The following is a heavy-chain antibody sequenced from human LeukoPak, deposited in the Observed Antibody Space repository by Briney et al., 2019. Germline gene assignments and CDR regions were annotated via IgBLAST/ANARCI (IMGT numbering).Heavy chain of an antibody. Sequence: SETLSLTCTVSGGSISSSSYYWGWIRQPPGKGLEWIGSIYYSGSTYYNPSLKSRVTISVDTSKNQFSLKLSSVPAADTAVHYCASTEPKYYYDSSGYYGRDALDIWGQGTMVTVSS. CDR3: ASTEPKYYYDSSGYYGRDALDI. D-gene: IGHD3-22*01. V-gene: IGHV4-39*01. CDR2: IYYSGST. J-gene: IGHJ3*02. CDR1: GGSISSSSYY.